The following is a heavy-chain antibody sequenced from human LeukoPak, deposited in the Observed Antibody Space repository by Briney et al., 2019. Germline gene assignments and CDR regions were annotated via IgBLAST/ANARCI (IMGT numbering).Heavy chain of an antibody. CDR2: IKQDGSEK. CDR3: ARASDPWLQLT. CDR1: GFTFSNYW. V-gene: IGHV3-7*05. J-gene: IGHJ5*02. D-gene: IGHD5-24*01. Sequence: GGSLRLSCAASGFTFSNYWMIWVRQAPGKGLEWVGNIKQDGSEKRYADSVRGRFSISRDDAQTSLYLQMNSLRAEDTAVYYCARASDPWLQLTWGQGTLVTVSS.